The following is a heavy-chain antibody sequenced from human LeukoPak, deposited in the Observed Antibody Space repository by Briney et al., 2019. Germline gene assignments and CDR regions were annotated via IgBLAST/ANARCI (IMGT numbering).Heavy chain of an antibody. J-gene: IGHJ4*02. CDR3: AKDLRVYSSSH. CDR1: GFTFSSYA. V-gene: IGHV3-23*01. D-gene: IGHD6-6*01. Sequence: GGSLRLSCAASGFTFSSYAMSWVRQAPGKGLEWISAISGSGGSTYYADSVKGRFTISRDNSKNTLYLQMNSLRAEDTAVYYCAKDLRVYSSSHWGQGTPVTVSS. CDR2: ISGSGGST.